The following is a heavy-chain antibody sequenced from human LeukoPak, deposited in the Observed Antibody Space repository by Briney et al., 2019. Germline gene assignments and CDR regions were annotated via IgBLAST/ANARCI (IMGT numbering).Heavy chain of an antibody. CDR1: GGSISSGGYY. Sequence: PSQTLSLTCTVSGGSISSGGYYWSWLRQHPGKGLEWIGYIYYSGSTYYNPSLKSRVTISVDTSKNQFSLKLSSVTAADTAVYYCARGLTYEYDILTGYSNWFDPWGQGTLVTVSS. CDR3: ARGLTYEYDILTGYSNWFDP. J-gene: IGHJ5*02. V-gene: IGHV4-31*03. CDR2: IYYSGST. D-gene: IGHD3-9*01.